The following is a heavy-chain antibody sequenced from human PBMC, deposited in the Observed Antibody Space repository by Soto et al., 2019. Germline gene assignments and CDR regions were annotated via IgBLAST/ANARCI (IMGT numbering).Heavy chain of an antibody. Sequence: GGSLRLCCAASGFTFTSYAMSWVRQAPGKGLEWVSIISGSAGRAYYTDSVQGRFTISRDNSKNTLSLQMDSLSAEDTAVYYCAKVTSARVFYLGLDVWGQGTTVTVS. CDR1: GFTFTSYA. CDR3: AKVTSARVFYLGLDV. D-gene: IGHD2-2*01. V-gene: IGHV3-23*01. J-gene: IGHJ6*02. CDR2: ISGSAGRA.